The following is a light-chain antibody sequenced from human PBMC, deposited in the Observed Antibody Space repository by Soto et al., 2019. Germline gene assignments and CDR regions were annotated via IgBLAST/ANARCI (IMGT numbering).Light chain of an antibody. CDR3: CSYTTSNTRQIV. V-gene: IGLV2-14*03. CDR1: SSDVGGYNY. J-gene: IGLJ1*01. Sequence: QGVLTQPASVSWAPGQAITISWAGTSSDVGGYNYGSWYQHHPGKAPKLMIYDVSTRPSGVSNRFSGSKSGNTASLTISGLQPEDEADYYCCSYTTSNTRQIVFGTGTKVTV. CDR2: DVS.